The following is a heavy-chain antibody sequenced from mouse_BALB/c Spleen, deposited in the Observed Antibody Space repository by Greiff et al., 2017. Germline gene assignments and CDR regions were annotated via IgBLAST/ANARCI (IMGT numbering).Heavy chain of an antibody. D-gene: IGHD1-1*01. Sequence: VQLKESGGGLVKPGGSLKLSCAASGFAFSSYDMSWVRQTPEKRLEWVAYISSGGGSTYYPDTVKGRFTISRDNAKNTLYLQMSSLKSEDTAMYYCARHEDTTVVNAMDYWGQGTSVTVSS. J-gene: IGHJ4*01. CDR2: ISSGGGST. V-gene: IGHV5-12-1*01. CDR1: GFAFSSYD. CDR3: ARHEDTTVVNAMDY.